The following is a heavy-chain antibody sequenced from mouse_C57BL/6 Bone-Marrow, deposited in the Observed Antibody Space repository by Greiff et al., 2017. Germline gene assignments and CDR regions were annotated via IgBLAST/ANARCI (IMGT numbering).Heavy chain of an antibody. CDR3: ARLRDFAY. J-gene: IGHJ3*01. CDR1: GYTFTGYW. Sequence: QVQLQQSGAELMKPGASVKLSCKATGYTFTGYWIEWVKQRPGHGLEWIGEILPGSGSTNYNEKFKGKATLTADKSSSTAYMELRSLTSEDSAVYFCARLRDFAYWGQGTLVTVSA. CDR2: ILPGSGST. D-gene: IGHD3-2*02. V-gene: IGHV1-9*01.